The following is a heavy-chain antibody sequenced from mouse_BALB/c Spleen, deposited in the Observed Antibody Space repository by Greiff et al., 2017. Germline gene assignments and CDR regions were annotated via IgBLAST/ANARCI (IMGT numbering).Heavy chain of an antibody. D-gene: IGHD4-1*01. CDR1: GFSLTGYG. V-gene: IGHV2-6-7*01. Sequence: VQLQQSGPGLVAPSQSLSITCTVSGFSLTGYGVNWVRQPPGKGLEWLGMIWGDGSTDYNSALKSRLSISKDNSKSQVFLKMNSLQTDDTARYYCAREMQTGYYAMDYWGQGTSVTVSS. CDR3: AREMQTGYYAMDY. CDR2: IWGDGST. J-gene: IGHJ4*01.